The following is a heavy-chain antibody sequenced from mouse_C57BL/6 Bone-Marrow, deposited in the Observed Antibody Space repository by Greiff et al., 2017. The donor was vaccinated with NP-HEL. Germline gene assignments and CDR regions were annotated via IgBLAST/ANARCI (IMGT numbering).Heavy chain of an antibody. Sequence: VQRVESGAELVRPGASVTLSCKASGYTFTDYEMHWVKQTPVHGLEWIGAIDPETGGTAYNQKFKGKAILTAAKSSSTAYMELRSLTSEDSAVYYCTRRGVTTRYFDYWGQGTTLTVSS. D-gene: IGHD2-2*01. V-gene: IGHV1-15*01. CDR1: GYTFTDYE. CDR3: TRRGVTTRYFDY. J-gene: IGHJ2*01. CDR2: IDPETGGT.